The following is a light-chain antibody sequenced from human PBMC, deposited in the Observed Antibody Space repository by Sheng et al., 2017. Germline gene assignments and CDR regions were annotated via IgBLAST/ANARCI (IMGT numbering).Light chain of an antibody. Sequence: EIVMTQSPATLSVSPGGRATLSCRTSQSVNNHLAWYQQKPGQAPRLVIHATSTRASGIPDRFSGSGSGTDFTLTISRLEPEDFAVYYCQQYGTSPRTFGQGTKVEIK. CDR3: QQYGTSPRT. J-gene: IGKJ1*01. V-gene: IGKV3-20*01. CDR2: ATS. CDR1: QSVNNH.